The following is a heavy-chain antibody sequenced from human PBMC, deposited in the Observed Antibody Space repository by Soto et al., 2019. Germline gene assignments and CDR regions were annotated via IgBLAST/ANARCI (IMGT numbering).Heavy chain of an antibody. D-gene: IGHD4-4*01. V-gene: IGHV3-7*03. CDR3: ARDRAYSALDY. J-gene: IGHJ4*02. CDR2: INEDGSQT. CDR1: AFTFRSSW. Sequence: PGGSLRLSCAASAFTFRSSWMTWIRQAPGKGLEFVANINEDGSQTYYGDPVRGRFTITRDNAKTSLFLQMNSLRAEDTAVYYCARDRAYSALDYWGQGTLVTVSS.